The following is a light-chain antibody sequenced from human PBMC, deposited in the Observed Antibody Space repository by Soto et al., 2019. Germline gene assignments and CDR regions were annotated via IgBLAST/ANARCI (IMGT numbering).Light chain of an antibody. Sequence: PSSLSASVGDRVTITCQASQDISNYLNWYQQKPGKAPKLLIYDASNLQSGVPSRFSGSGFGTDFTLTISSLQPEDFATYYCQHTKTNNLPITFGQGTRLEIK. V-gene: IGKV1-33*01. CDR1: QDISNY. CDR2: DAS. CDR3: QHTKTNNLPIT. J-gene: IGKJ5*01.